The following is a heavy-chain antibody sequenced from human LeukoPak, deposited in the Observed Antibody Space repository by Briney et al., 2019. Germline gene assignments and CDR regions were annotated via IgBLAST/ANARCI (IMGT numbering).Heavy chain of an antibody. CDR2: IYYSGST. Sequence: SETLSLTCTVSGGSISSYYWSWIRQPPGKGLEWIGYIYYSGSTNYNPSLKSRVTISVDTSKNQFSLQLSSVTAADTAVYYCARLLMYYYDSSGYLGPWGQGTLVTVSS. J-gene: IGHJ5*02. CDR3: ARLLMYYYDSSGYLGP. D-gene: IGHD3-22*01. V-gene: IGHV4-59*01. CDR1: GGSISSYY.